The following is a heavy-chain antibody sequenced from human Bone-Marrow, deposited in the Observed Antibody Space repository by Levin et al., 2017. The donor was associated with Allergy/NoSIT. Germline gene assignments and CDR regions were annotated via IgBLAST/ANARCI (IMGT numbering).Heavy chain of an antibody. CDR2: THHSGTT. CDR1: TGSIVTNDR. Sequence: SETLSLTCTVSTGSIVTNDRWSWVRQPPGKGLEWIGETHHSGTTKYNPSLKSRVTISVDRSNNQFSLRLTSVTADDTAVYYCARQGGWYCDFWGQGSVVTVSS. V-gene: IGHV4-4*02. D-gene: IGHD6-19*01. J-gene: IGHJ4*02. CDR3: ARQGGWYCDF.